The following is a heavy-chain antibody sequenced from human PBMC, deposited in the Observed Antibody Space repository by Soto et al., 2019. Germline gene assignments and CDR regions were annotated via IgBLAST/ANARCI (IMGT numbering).Heavy chain of an antibody. CDR3: ARVLGATDP. CDR2: ISSSSSYI. Sequence: EVQLVESGGGLVKPGGSLRLSCAASGFTFSSYSMNWVRQAPGKGLEWVSSISSSSSYIYYADSVKGRFTISRDNAKNSLYLQKNSLRAEDTAVYYCARVLGATDPWGQGTLVTVSS. J-gene: IGHJ5*02. V-gene: IGHV3-21*01. CDR1: GFTFSSYS. D-gene: IGHD5-12*01.